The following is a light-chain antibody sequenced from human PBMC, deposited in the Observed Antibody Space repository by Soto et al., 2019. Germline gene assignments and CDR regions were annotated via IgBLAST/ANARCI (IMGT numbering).Light chain of an antibody. CDR3: QQRSNWPLT. J-gene: IGKJ4*01. Sequence: IVLTQSPATLSLSPGERATLSCRASQRVSSYLAWYQQKPGLAPRLLIYDASNRATGIPARFSGSGSGTDFTLTISSLETADFAVYYCQQRSNWPLTFGGGTKVEIK. CDR1: QRVSSY. CDR2: DAS. V-gene: IGKV3-11*01.